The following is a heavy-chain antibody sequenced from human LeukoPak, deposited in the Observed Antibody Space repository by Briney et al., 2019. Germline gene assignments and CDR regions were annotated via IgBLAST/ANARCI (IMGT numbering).Heavy chain of an antibody. Sequence: SETLSLTCTVSGGSISSYYWSWIRQPPGKGLEWIGYISYSGSTNYNPSLKSRVTISVDTSKNQFSLKLSSVTAADTAVYYCARGPYCSSTSCKGSFDYWGQGTLVTVSS. J-gene: IGHJ4*02. D-gene: IGHD2-2*01. CDR3: ARGPYCSSTSCKGSFDY. CDR1: GGSISSYY. CDR2: ISYSGST. V-gene: IGHV4-59*01.